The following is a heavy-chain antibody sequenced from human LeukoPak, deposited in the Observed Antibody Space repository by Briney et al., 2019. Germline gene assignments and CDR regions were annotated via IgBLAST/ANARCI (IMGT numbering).Heavy chain of an antibody. V-gene: IGHV3-23*01. J-gene: IGHJ4*02. CDR2: ISGSGGST. D-gene: IGHD3-22*01. CDR1: GFTFSSYA. Sequence: GGSLRLSCAASGFTFSSYAVSWVRKAPGKGLEWVSAISGSGGSTYYADSVKGRFTISRDNSKNTLYLQMNSLRAEDTAVYYCAKVPSSRYYDSSGYPYWGQGTLVTVSS. CDR3: AKVPSSRYYDSSGYPY.